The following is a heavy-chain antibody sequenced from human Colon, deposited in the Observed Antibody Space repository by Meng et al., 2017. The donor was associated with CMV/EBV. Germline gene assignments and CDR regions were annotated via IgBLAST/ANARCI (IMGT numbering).Heavy chain of an antibody. V-gene: IGHV3-53*05. CDR2: IYIYGAGSA. D-gene: IGHD2/OR15-2a*01. CDR3: ARDPNDYFLRGVSYAMDV. Sequence: GESLKISCAASGFSVSKNYMNWVRQVPGKGLEWVSTIYIYGAGSAYYADSVKGRFTMSRDNSKNTVDLQMGSLRVEDTAVYYCARDPNDYFLRGVSYAMDVWGPGTRVTVSS. J-gene: IGHJ6*02. CDR1: GFSVSKNY.